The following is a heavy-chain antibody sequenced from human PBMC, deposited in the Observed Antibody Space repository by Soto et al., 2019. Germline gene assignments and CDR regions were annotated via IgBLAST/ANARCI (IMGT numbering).Heavy chain of an antibody. J-gene: IGHJ6*02. CDR1: GYTFTNYY. V-gene: IGHV1-46*01. Sequence: ASVKVSCKAFGYTFTNYYIHWVRQAPGQGLEWMGIINPSGGSTTYAQKYQGRVTMTRDTSTSTVYMELSSLRSEDTAVYYCARTSLAKVGAAIDNYYGVDVWGQGTTVTVS. D-gene: IGHD1-26*01. CDR3: ARTSLAKVGAAIDNYYGVDV. CDR2: INPSGGST.